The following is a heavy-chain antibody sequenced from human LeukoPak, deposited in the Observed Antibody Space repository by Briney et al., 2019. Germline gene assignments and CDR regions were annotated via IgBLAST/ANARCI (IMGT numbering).Heavy chain of an antibody. V-gene: IGHV3-74*01. CDR2: INSDGSST. J-gene: IGHJ4*02. CDR3: ARVGRIAAAGGHFDY. D-gene: IGHD6-13*01. Sequence: GGSLRLSCAASGFTFSSYWMHWVRQAPGKGLVWVSRINSDGSSTSYADSGKGRFTISRDNAKNTLYLQMNSLRAEDTAVYYCARVGRIAAAGGHFDYWGQGTLVTVSS. CDR1: GFTFSSYW.